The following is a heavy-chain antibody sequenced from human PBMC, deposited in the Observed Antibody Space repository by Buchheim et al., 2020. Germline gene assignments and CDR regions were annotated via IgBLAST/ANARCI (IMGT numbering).Heavy chain of an antibody. Sequence: QVQLVESGGGVVQPGRSLRLSCAASGFTFSSYGMHWVRQAPGKGLEWVAVIWYDGSNKYYADSVKGRFTISRDNSKNTLYLQMNSLRAEDTAVYYCAREYAYGGNSITYYYYYMDVWGKGTT. CDR2: IWYDGSNK. D-gene: IGHD4-23*01. J-gene: IGHJ6*03. CDR1: GFTFSSYG. CDR3: AREYAYGGNSITYYYYYMDV. V-gene: IGHV3-33*01.